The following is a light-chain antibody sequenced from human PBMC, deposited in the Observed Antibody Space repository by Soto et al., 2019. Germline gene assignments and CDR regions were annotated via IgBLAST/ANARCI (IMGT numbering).Light chain of an antibody. J-gene: IGLJ1*01. CDR1: SSDVGGYTY. Sequence: QSALTQPRSVSGSPGQSVTISCTGTSSDVGGYTYVSWYQQHPGKAPKLMIYDVSKRPSGVPDRFSGSKSGNTASLTISGLQAEDEADYYCCSYAGNDPYVFGTGTKVTVL. V-gene: IGLV2-11*01. CDR3: CSYAGNDPYV. CDR2: DVS.